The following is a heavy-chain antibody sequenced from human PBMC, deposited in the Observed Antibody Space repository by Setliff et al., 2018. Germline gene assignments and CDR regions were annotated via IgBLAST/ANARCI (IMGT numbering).Heavy chain of an antibody. CDR2: INQYGTEK. Sequence: GGSLRLSCVGSGFTFSSHWLDWVRQAPGKGLEWVANINQYGTEKYYVDSVKGRFSVSRDNAKNSLYLQMNSLRAEDTAMYYCARFACNGGSCYLSASDYWGQGTLVTVSS. CDR1: GFTFSSHW. D-gene: IGHD2-15*01. CDR3: ARFACNGGSCYLSASDY. V-gene: IGHV3-7*01. J-gene: IGHJ4*02.